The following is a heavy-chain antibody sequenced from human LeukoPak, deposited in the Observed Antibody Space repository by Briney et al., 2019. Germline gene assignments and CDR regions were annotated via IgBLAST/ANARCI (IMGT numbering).Heavy chain of an antibody. CDR3: ARGGSSFNNWFDP. CDR1: GFTFSSYG. CDR2: ISSSSSYI. D-gene: IGHD6-13*01. J-gene: IGHJ5*02. V-gene: IGHV3-21*01. Sequence: GGSLRLSCAASGFTFSSYGMNWVRQAPGKGLEWVSSISSSSSYIYYADSVKGRFTISRDNAKNSLYLQMNSLRAEDTAVYYCARGGSSFNNWFDPWGQGTLVTVSS.